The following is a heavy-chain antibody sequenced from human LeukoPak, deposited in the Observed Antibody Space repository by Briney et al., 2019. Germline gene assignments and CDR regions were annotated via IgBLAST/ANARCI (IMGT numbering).Heavy chain of an antibody. V-gene: IGHV4-59*11. Sequence: SETLSLTCTVSGGSISSHYWSWIRQPPGKGLEWIGYIYYSGSTNYNPSLKSRVTISVDTSKNQFSLKLSSVTAADTAVYYCAREGIVESFDIWGQGTMVTVSS. CDR1: GGSISSHY. J-gene: IGHJ3*02. D-gene: IGHD2/OR15-2a*01. CDR3: AREGIVESFDI. CDR2: IYYSGST.